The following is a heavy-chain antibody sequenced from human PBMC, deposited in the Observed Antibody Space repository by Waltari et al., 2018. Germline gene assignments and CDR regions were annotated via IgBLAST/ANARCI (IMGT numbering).Heavy chain of an antibody. D-gene: IGHD2-21*01. CDR2: INTDGRST. J-gene: IGHJ5*02. V-gene: IGHV3-74*01. CDR1: GFTFSSYW. Sequence: EVQLVESGGGLIQPGGSLRLSCAASGFTFSSYWMHWLRQAPGKGLVWVSRINTDGRSTNYADSVKGRFTISRDNAKNTLYLQMNSLRAEDTAVYYCARAGGGELRMGFDPWGQGTLVTVSS. CDR3: ARAGGGELRMGFDP.